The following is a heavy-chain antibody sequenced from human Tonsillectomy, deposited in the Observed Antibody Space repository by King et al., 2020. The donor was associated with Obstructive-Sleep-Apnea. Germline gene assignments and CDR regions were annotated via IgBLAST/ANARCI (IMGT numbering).Heavy chain of an antibody. Sequence: TLKESGPVLVKPTETLTLTCTVSGFSLSNAGMAVSWIRQPPGKALEWLAHIFSNDEKTYRTSLKSRLTIPKDTSKSQVVLIMTNMDPVDTATYYCARIGYCSSTSCLNYDYWGQGTLVTVSS. CDR1: GFSLSNAGMA. CDR3: ARIGYCSSTSCLNYDY. J-gene: IGHJ4*02. CDR2: IFSNDEK. D-gene: IGHD2-2*01. V-gene: IGHV2-26*01.